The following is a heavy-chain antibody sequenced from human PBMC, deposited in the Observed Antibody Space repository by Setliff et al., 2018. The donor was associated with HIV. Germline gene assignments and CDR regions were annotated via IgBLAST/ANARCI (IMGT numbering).Heavy chain of an antibody. J-gene: IGHJ4*02. Sequence: PSETLSLTCAVSGGSISSSNWWSWVRQPPGKGLEWIGEIYHRGNTNYNPSLKSRVTISVDTSKNQFSLKLMSVTVADTAVYYCARGDFRAVYDSSGFPFDYWGQGTLVTVSS. V-gene: IGHV4-4*02. CDR1: GGSISSSNW. CDR2: IYHRGNT. D-gene: IGHD3-22*01. CDR3: ARGDFRAVYDSSGFPFDY.